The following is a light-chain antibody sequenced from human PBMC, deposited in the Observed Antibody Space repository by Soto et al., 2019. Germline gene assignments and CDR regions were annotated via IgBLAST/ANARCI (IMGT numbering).Light chain of an antibody. CDR1: QGISGN. J-gene: IGKJ5*01. CDR3: QQLNSYPLP. Sequence: DIQLTQSPSFLSASVGDRVTITCRASQGISGNLAWYQQKPGKAPNLLIYGASTLQSGVPSRFSGSGSGTEFTLTISSLQPEDFATYYCQQLNSYPLPFRQGTRLEIK. CDR2: GAS. V-gene: IGKV1-9*01.